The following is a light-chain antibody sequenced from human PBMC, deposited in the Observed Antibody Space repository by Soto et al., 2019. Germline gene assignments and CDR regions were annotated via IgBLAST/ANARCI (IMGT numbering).Light chain of an antibody. J-gene: IGLJ1*01. CDR3: SSHGGANNFSV. CDR2: EVT. CDR1: ISDIGAYNY. V-gene: IGLV2-8*01. Sequence: QSLLTQPPSASGSPGQSVPIACTGTISDIGAYNYVSWYQQHPGKVPKLIIYEVTKRPSGVPDRFSASKSGNTASLTVSGLQADDEADYYCSSHGGANNFSVFGTGTKVTVL.